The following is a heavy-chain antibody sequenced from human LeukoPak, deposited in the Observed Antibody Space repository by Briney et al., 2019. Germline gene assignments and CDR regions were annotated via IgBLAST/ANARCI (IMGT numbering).Heavy chain of an antibody. CDR2: INHSGST. V-gene: IGHV4-34*01. J-gene: IGHJ4*02. CDR1: GGSFSGYY. Sequence: SETLSLTCAVYGGSFSGYYWSWIRQPPGKGVEWIGEINHSGSTNYNPSLQSRVTISIETSKNQISLRLNSVTAADTAIYYCAKSGGYGLIDYWGQGALVTVSS. D-gene: IGHD1-26*01. CDR3: AKSGGYGLIDY.